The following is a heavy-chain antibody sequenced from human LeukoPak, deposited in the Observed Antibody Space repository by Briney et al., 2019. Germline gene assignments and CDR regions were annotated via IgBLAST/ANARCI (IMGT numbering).Heavy chain of an antibody. CDR3: AKSGASHFDY. Sequence: PGGSLRLSCAASGFTFSSYGMSWVSQAPGKGLEWVSAISGSGGSTYYADSVKGRFTISRDNSKNTLYLQMNSLRAEDTAVYYCAKSGASHFDYWGQGTLVTVSS. J-gene: IGHJ4*02. CDR1: GFTFSSYG. V-gene: IGHV3-23*01. CDR2: ISGSGGST. D-gene: IGHD1-26*01.